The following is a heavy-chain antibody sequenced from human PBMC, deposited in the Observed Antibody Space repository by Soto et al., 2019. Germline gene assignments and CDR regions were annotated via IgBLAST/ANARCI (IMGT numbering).Heavy chain of an antibody. CDR3: ARRGYCSGGSCYSAYCYYGMDV. V-gene: IGHV3-23*01. CDR1: GFTFSGYA. CDR2: ISGSGGST. Sequence: GGSLRLSCAASGFTFSGYAMSWVRQAPGKGLEWVSAISGSGGSTYYADSVNGRCTISRENSKNTQFLQMNSLRAEETAVYYCARRGYCSGGSCYSAYCYYGMDVWGQGTTVTVSS. D-gene: IGHD2-15*01. J-gene: IGHJ6*02.